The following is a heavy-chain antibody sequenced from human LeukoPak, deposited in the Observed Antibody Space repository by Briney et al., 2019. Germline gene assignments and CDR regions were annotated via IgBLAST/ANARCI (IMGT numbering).Heavy chain of an antibody. Sequence: SETLSLTCTVSGGSLSNYYWNWIRQPPGKGLEWIGYIYCSGSTNYNPSLESRVTISADTSKNHFSLKLSSVTAADTAVYYCARRRSGGNSLDYWGQGTLVTVSS. CDR2: IYCSGST. D-gene: IGHD2-15*01. CDR1: GGSLSNYY. J-gene: IGHJ4*02. CDR3: ARRRSGGNSLDY. V-gene: IGHV4-59*08.